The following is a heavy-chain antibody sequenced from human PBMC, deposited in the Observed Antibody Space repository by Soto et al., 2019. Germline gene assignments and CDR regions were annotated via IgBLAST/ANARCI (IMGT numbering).Heavy chain of an antibody. CDR1: GFSLSNARMG. Sequence: QVTLKESGPVLVKPTETLTLTCTVSGFSLSNARMGVSWIRQPPGKALEWLAHIFSNDEKSYSTSLKSRLTIYKDTSKSQVVLTMTNMDPVDTATYYCARILGGSYYPDDYWGQGTLVTGSS. V-gene: IGHV2-26*01. CDR3: ARILGGSYYPDDY. CDR2: IFSNDEK. J-gene: IGHJ4*02. D-gene: IGHD1-26*01.